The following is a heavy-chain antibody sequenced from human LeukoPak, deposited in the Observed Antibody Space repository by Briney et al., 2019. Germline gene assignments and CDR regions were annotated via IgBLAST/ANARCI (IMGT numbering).Heavy chain of an antibody. CDR1: GFSFSSHD. J-gene: IGHJ4*02. D-gene: IGHD2-15*01. CDR2: ISSSGSTI. Sequence: GGSLRLSCATSGFSFSSHDMNWVRQAPGKGLEWVSYISSSGSTIYYADSVKGRFTISRDNAKNSLYLQMNSLRAEDTAVYYCARDRLAATRIFDYWGQGTLVTVSS. CDR3: ARDRLAATRIFDY. V-gene: IGHV3-48*03.